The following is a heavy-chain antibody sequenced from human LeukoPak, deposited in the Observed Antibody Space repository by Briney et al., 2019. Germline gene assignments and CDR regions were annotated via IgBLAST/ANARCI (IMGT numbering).Heavy chain of an antibody. CDR2: ISGSGRST. CDR3: ARPHSGYDFQGLCY. D-gene: IGHD5-12*01. V-gene: IGHV3-23*01. J-gene: IGHJ4*02. Sequence: GGTLRLSCAASGFTFSNYAMSWVRQAPGKGLEWVSGISGSGRSTYYADSVEGRFTISRDNSKNTLYLQMNSLRAEDTAVYYCARPHSGYDFQGLCYWGQGTLVTVSS. CDR1: GFTFSNYA.